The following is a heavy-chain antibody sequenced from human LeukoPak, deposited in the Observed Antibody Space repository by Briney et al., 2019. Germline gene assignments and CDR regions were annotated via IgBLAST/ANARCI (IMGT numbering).Heavy chain of an antibody. CDR3: AKGIAVAGNHDAFDI. Sequence: GGSLRLSCAASGFTFSSCAMSWVRQAPGKGLEWVSAISGSGGSTYYADSVKGRFTISRDNSKNTLYLQMNSLRAEDTAVYYCAKGIAVAGNHDAFDIWGQGTMVTVSS. D-gene: IGHD6-19*01. J-gene: IGHJ3*02. CDR1: GFTFSSCA. V-gene: IGHV3-23*01. CDR2: ISGSGGST.